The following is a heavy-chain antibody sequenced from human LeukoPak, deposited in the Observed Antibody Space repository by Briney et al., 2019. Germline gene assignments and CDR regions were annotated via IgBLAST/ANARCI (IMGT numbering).Heavy chain of an antibody. CDR3: AREGYYGSGSPPSLYFDY. CDR1: GFTFSSYG. J-gene: IGHJ4*02. Sequence: GRSLRLSCAASGFTFSSYGMHWVRQAPGKGLEWVAVTSSDLNVKLYADSVKGRFTISRDSSRSTLYLQMNSLRPEDTAIYYCAREGYYGSGSPPSLYFDYWGQGTLVTVSS. D-gene: IGHD3-10*01. V-gene: IGHV3-30*03. CDR2: TSSDLNVK.